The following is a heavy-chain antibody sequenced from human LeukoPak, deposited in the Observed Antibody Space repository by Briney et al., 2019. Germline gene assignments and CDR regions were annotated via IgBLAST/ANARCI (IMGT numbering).Heavy chain of an antibody. V-gene: IGHV3-21*01. D-gene: IGHD3-3*01. J-gene: IGHJ4*02. CDR3: AKDEVEWGLEWLFNDY. Sequence: GGSLRLSYAASGFTFSSSTMNWVRQAPGKGLEWVSSISSSSIYINYADSVKGRFTISRDNAKNSLFLQLNSLRAEDTAVYYCAKDEVEWGLEWLFNDYWGQGTLVTVSS. CDR2: ISSSSIYI. CDR1: GFTFSSST.